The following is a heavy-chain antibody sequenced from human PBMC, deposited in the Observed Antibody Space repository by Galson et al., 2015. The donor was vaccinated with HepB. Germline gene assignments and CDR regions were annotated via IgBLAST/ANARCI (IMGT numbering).Heavy chain of an antibody. J-gene: IGHJ4*02. Sequence: SLRLSCAASGFYFSSYSMTWVRQAPGKGLEWVSSITTYNYKYQADSLKGRFTIYRDNAKNSLYLHMNSLRAEDTAVYYCARVFDDYGPPNYWGQGTLVTVSS. CDR3: ARVFDDYGPPNY. CDR1: GFYFSSYS. D-gene: IGHD4-17*01. CDR2: ITTYNYK. V-gene: IGHV3-21*01.